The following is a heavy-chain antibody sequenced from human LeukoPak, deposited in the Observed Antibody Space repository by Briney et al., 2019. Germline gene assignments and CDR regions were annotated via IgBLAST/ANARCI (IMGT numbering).Heavy chain of an antibody. CDR1: GYTFTSYG. D-gene: IGHD3-9*01. Sequence: GASVKVSCKASGYTFTSYGISWVRQAPGQGLEWMGGIIPIFGTANYAQKFQGRVTITADESTSTAYMELSSLRSEDTAVYYCANSDILTGQGPYAEYFQHWGQGTLVTVSS. J-gene: IGHJ1*01. CDR3: ANSDILTGQGPYAEYFQH. CDR2: IIPIFGTA. V-gene: IGHV1-69*13.